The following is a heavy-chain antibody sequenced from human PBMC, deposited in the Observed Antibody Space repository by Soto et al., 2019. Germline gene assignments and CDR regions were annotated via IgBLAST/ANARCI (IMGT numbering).Heavy chain of an antibody. D-gene: IGHD3-10*01. Sequence: QVQLVQSGGEVKKPGASVKVSCKASGYTFTSHSIHWVRQAPGQRLEWLGWINAGNGDTKYSQKFQGRGTITRDTSASTSYMEMSTLTSEDTALYYWARSITMLRGAKYYFDYWGQGTLVTVSS. V-gene: IGHV1-3*01. CDR1: GYTFTSHS. CDR3: ARSITMLRGAKYYFDY. CDR2: INAGNGDT. J-gene: IGHJ4*02.